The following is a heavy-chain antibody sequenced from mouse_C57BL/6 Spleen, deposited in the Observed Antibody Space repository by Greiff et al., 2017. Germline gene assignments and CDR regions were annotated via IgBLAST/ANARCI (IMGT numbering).Heavy chain of an antibody. CDR1: GFNIKDDY. CDR2: IDPENGDT. CDR3: TSHSSGSTFDY. V-gene: IGHV14-4*01. D-gene: IGHD3-2*02. Sequence: VQLQQSGAELVRPGASVKLSCTASGFNIKDDYMHWVKQRPEQGLEWIGWIDPENGDTEYASKFQGKATITADTSSNTAYLQLSSLTSEDTAVYYCTSHSSGSTFDYWGQGTTLTVSS. J-gene: IGHJ2*01.